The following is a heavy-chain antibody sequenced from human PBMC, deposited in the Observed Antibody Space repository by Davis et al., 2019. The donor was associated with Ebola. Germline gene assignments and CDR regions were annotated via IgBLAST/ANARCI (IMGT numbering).Heavy chain of an antibody. J-gene: IGHJ2*01. D-gene: IGHD3-22*01. CDR3: ARERYYYDSSGYYMWYFDL. Sequence: GESLKISCAASGFTFSSYSMNWVRQAPGKGLEWVSYISSSSSTIYYADSVKGRFTISRDNAKNSLYLQMNSLRDEDTAVYYCARERYYYDSSGYYMWYFDLWGRGTLVTVSS. CDR1: GFTFSSYS. V-gene: IGHV3-48*02. CDR2: ISSSSSTI.